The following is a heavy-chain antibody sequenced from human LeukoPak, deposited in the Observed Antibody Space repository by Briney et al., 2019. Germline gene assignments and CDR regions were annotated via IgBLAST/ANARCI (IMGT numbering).Heavy chain of an antibody. CDR1: GGSFSGYS. Sequence: SETLSLTCAVYGGSFSGYSWNWIRQPPGKGLEWIGAINHSGSTNYNPSLKSRVTISVDTSKNQFSLKLTSVTAADTAVYYCASTSGYCSGGNCYSAFDYWGQGTLVTVSS. V-gene: IGHV4-34*01. J-gene: IGHJ4*02. CDR3: ASTSGYCSGGNCYSAFDY. CDR2: INHSGST. D-gene: IGHD2-15*01.